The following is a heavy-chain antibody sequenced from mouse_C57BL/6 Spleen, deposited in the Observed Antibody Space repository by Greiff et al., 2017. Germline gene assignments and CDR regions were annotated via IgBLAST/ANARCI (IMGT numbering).Heavy chain of an antibody. J-gene: IGHJ4*01. CDR2: IDPSDSYT. CDR3: ASGRLPYAMDY. D-gene: IGHD2-2*01. V-gene: IGHV1-50*01. CDR1: GYTFTSYW. Sequence: VQLQQPGAELVKPGASVKLSCKASGYTFTSYWMQWVKQRPGQGLEWIGEIDPSDSYTNYNQKFKGKATLTVDTSSSTAYMQLSSLTSEDSAVYYCASGRLPYAMDYWGQGTSVTVSS.